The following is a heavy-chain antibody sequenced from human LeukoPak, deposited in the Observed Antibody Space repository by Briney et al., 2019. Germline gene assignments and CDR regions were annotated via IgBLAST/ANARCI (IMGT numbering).Heavy chain of an antibody. CDR1: GYSIVHGFF. CDR2: LYHSGTT. V-gene: IGHV4-38-2*02. J-gene: IGHJ2*01. D-gene: IGHD2-15*01. CDR3: ARVEVPRDINDWYFDL. Sequence: PSETLSLTCTVSGYSIVHGFFWAWIRQPPGGGLEWIGSLYHSGTTYYNTSLKSRTRTSVDTSKNQFSLKLRLVTAADTAVYYCARVEVPRDINDWYFDLWGRGTLVTVSS.